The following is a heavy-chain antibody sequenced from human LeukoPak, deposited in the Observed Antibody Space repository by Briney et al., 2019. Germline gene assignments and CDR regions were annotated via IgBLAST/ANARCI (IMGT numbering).Heavy chain of an antibody. CDR3: ERDDGSGSFDY. CDR1: GFTFSSDS. V-gene: IGHV3-21*01. J-gene: IGHJ4*02. CDR2: MSRSSSYI. D-gene: IGHD3-10*01. Sequence: GGSLRLSCAASGFTFSSDSMNWVRQAPGKGLEWVSSMSRSSSYIYYADSVKGRFTISRDNAKNSLYLQMNSLRAEDTAVYYCERDDGSGSFDYWGRGTLVTVSS.